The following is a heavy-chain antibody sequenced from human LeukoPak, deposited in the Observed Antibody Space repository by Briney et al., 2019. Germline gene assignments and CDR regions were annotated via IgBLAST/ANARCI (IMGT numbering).Heavy chain of an antibody. CDR2: IIPMIGTP. Sequence: SVKVSCKASGGAFSTDVITWLRQAPGQGLECVGGIIPMIGTPNYAQKFRGRVTITADESTRTAYMQLSSLRSEDTAVYYCARDFRLRSTRAHAFDIWGQGTMVTVSS. V-gene: IGHV1-69*01. D-gene: IGHD6-6*01. CDR3: ARDFRLRSTRAHAFDI. J-gene: IGHJ3*02. CDR1: GGAFSTDV.